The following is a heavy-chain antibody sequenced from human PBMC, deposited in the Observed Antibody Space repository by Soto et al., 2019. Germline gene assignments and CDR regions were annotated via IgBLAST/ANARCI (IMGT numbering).Heavy chain of an antibody. D-gene: IGHD3-10*01. CDR2: IGRVSTYI. V-gene: IGHV3-21*01. CDR1: GFPFSSFS. CDR3: ARVTAGSGSYQIDL. J-gene: IGHJ4*02. Sequence: HLVESGGGLVKPGGSLRLSCVASGFPFSSFSLTWIRQAPGKGLEWVSSIGRVSTYIYYADSVRGRFTVSRDNAKNSVYLQMNGLTAEDSGIYYCARVTAGSGSYQIDLWGQGTLVTVSS.